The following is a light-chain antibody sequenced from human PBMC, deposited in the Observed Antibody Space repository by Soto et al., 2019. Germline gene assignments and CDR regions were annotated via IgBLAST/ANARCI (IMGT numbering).Light chain of an antibody. CDR2: WAS. CDR3: QDYYSSWT. CDR1: QNNKNY. Sequence: DIAMTQSPDSLAVSLGERATINCKSSQNNKNYLAWYQQKTGQPPKLLIDWASTRASGVPDRFSGSGSGTDFTLTISSLQAEDVGIYYCQDYYSSWTFGQGTKVDIK. V-gene: IGKV4-1*01. J-gene: IGKJ1*01.